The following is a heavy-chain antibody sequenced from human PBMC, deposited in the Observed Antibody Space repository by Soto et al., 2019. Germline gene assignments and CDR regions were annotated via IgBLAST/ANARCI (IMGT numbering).Heavy chain of an antibody. CDR2: ISGSGGST. J-gene: IGHJ4*02. CDR3: AKDREYYYDSSGYYPFDY. Sequence: GGSLRLSCAASGFTFSSYAMSWVRQAPGKGLEWVSAISGSGGSTYYADSVKGRFTISRDNSKNTLYLQMNSPRAEDTAVYYCAKDREYYYDSSGYYPFDYWGQGTLVTVSS. CDR1: GFTFSSYA. D-gene: IGHD3-22*01. V-gene: IGHV3-23*01.